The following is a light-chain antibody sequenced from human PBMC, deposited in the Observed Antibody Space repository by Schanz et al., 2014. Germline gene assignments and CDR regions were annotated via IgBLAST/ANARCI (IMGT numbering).Light chain of an antibody. V-gene: IGLV2-8*01. CDR2: EVS. J-gene: IGLJ3*02. CDR1: SSDVGGYNF. Sequence: QSALTQPPSASGSPGQSVTISCTGTSSDVGGYNFVSWYQQHPGKAPKLMIYEVSNRPSGVPDRFSGSKSGTSASLAISGLHSGDEADYYCAAWDDSLNGGVFGGGTKLTVL. CDR3: AAWDDSLNGGV.